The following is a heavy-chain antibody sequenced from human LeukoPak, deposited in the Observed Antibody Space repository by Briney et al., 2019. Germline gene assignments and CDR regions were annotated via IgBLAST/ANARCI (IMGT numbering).Heavy chain of an antibody. D-gene: IGHD3-22*01. CDR1: GFTFSSYE. V-gene: IGHV3-48*03. CDR2: ISSSGSTI. Sequence: GGSLRLSCAASGFTFSSYEMNWVRQAPGKGLEWVSYISSSGSTIYYADSVKGRFTISRDNAKNSLYLKMNSLRAEDTAVYYCARERGLYYDSSGYYYDPFDYWGQGTLVTVSS. CDR3: ARERGLYYDSSGYYYDPFDY. J-gene: IGHJ4*02.